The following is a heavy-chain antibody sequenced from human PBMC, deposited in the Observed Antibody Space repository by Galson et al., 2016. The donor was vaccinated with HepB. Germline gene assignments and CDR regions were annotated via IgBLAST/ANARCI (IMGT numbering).Heavy chain of an antibody. D-gene: IGHD1-26*01. Sequence: SLRLSCAASGFTFSSYGMHWVRQVPGKGLEWVAVIRNDGSNKYYADSVKGRFAISRDNSKNTLYLQMNSLRAEDTAVFYCVKDGGRATGWDWGQGTLVSVS. CDR2: IRNDGSNK. J-gene: IGHJ4*02. V-gene: IGHV3-30*02. CDR1: GFTFSSYG. CDR3: VKDGGRATGWD.